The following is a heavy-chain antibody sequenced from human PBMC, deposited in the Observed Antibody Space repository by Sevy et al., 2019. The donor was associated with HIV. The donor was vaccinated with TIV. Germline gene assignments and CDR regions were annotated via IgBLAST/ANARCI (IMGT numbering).Heavy chain of an antibody. D-gene: IGHD5-12*01. CDR2: LYYSGST. V-gene: IGHV4-59*01. CDR3: ARAKSEYSGYDWWYFDY. CDR1: GGSISSYY. Sequence: SETLSLTCTVSGGSISSYYWSWIRLPPVKGLEWIGYLYYSGSTNYNPSLKSRVTISVDTSKNQISLKLSSVTAADTAVYYCARAKSEYSGYDWWYFDYWGQGTLVTVSS. J-gene: IGHJ4*02.